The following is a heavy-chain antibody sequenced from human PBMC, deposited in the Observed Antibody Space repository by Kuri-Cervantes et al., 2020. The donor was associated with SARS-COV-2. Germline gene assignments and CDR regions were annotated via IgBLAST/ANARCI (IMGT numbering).Heavy chain of an antibody. CDR3: ARVVPAAVFDC. CDR2: IYYSGST. CDR1: GGSISSSSYY. D-gene: IGHD2-2*01. J-gene: IGHJ4*02. Sequence: GSLRLSCTVSGGSISSSSYYWGWIRQPPGKGLEWIGSIYYSGSTYYNPSLKSRVTISVDTSKNQFSLKLSSVTAADTAVYYCARVVPAAVFDCWGQGTLVTVSS. V-gene: IGHV4-39*01.